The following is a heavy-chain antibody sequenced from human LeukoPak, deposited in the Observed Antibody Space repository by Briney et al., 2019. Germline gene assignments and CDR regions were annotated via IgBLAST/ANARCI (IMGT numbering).Heavy chain of an antibody. CDR1: GGSFSGYY. V-gene: IGHV4-34*01. CDR2: INHSGST. CDR3: ARAGQSSGWYFDY. Sequence: SETLSLTCAVYGGSFSGYYWSWIRQPPGKGLEWIGEINHSGSTNYNPSLKSRVTISVDTSKNQFSLKLSSVTAADTAVYYCARAGQSSGWYFDYWGQGTLVTVSS. D-gene: IGHD6-19*01. J-gene: IGHJ4*02.